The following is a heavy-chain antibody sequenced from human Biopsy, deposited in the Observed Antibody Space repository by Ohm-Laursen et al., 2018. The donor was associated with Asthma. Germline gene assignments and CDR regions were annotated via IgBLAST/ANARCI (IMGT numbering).Heavy chain of an antibody. V-gene: IGHV1-69*01. Sequence: SSVKVSCKASGDSFSNYAISWVRQAPGQGLEWMGGLIPVLGTPDHAQMLEGRVTITADESTSTAYMELSSLSFEDTAVYYCARGYSGSDRIVYYYSGLEVWGQGTTVTVSS. D-gene: IGHD5-12*01. J-gene: IGHJ6*02. CDR3: ARGYSGSDRIVYYYSGLEV. CDR1: GDSFSNYA. CDR2: LIPVLGTP.